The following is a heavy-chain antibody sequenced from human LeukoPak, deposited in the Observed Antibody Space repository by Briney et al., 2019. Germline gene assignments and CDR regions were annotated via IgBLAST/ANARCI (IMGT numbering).Heavy chain of an antibody. V-gene: IGHV3-74*01. Sequence: GGSRGLSCKASGFPLRGSWMHWVRQPPGKGLVWVSRISSDGRTINYADSVKGRFTISRDNAKNTLFLQMNSLTADDTAVYYCAGTTTTCCNYWGQGTLVTVSS. CDR2: ISSDGRTI. D-gene: IGHD4-4*01. J-gene: IGHJ4*02. CDR3: AGTTTTCCNY. CDR1: GFPLRGSW.